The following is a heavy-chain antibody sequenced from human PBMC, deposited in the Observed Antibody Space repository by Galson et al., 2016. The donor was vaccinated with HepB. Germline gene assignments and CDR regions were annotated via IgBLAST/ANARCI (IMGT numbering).Heavy chain of an antibody. V-gene: IGHV5-51*01. CDR3: ARHWGGRGVTTHPYDS. CDR2: IYPGDSET. D-gene: IGHD4-17*01. Sequence: QSGAEVTRPGESLKISCKGSGSSFSHYWIGWVRQVPGKGLEWVGVIYPGDSETRYSPSFQGQVTISIDTSIRTAYLQWSTLEASDTAIYYCARHWGGRGVTTHPYDSWGQGTLVTVSS. J-gene: IGHJ4*02. CDR1: GSSFSHYW.